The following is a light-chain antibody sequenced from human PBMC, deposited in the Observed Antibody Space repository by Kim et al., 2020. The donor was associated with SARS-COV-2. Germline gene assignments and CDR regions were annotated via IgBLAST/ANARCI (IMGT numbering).Light chain of an antibody. CDR2: ANE. V-gene: IGLV1-51*02. Sequence: KKVTMTWSRSSFNVGKFFVSWYQRLPGTATKLLIYANEERPSGIPDRFSGSKSGTSATLVITGLQTGDEADYYCGTWDNSRGGVFGGGTQLTVL. CDR3: GTWDNSRGGV. CDR1: SFNVGKFF. J-gene: IGLJ3*02.